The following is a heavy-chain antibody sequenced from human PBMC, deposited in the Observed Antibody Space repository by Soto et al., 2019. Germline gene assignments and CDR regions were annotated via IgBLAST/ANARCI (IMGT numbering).Heavy chain of an antibody. V-gene: IGHV3-30-3*01. J-gene: IGHJ4*02. CDR3: ARGPVSTFGN. CDR1: GFTFSSYA. Sequence: PGGSLRLSCAASGFTFSSYAMHWVRQAPGKGLEWVAVISYDGSNKYYADSVKGRFTISRDNSKNTLYLQMNSLRAEDTAVYYCARGPVSTFGNWGQGTLVTVSS. CDR2: ISYDGSNK. D-gene: IGHD3-3*02.